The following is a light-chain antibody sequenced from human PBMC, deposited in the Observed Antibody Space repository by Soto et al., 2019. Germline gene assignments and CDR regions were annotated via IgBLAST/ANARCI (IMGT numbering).Light chain of an antibody. CDR1: QSVSTAY. Sequence: ENVLTQSPDSLSLSPGDRATLFCRASQSVSTAYLAWYQWRPGQAPRLLIYGASFRATGIPDRFSGSGSGTDFTLTISGLEAEDFALYFCQQYGSSPQTFGQGTKLEIK. J-gene: IGKJ2*01. CDR2: GAS. CDR3: QQYGSSPQT. V-gene: IGKV3-20*01.